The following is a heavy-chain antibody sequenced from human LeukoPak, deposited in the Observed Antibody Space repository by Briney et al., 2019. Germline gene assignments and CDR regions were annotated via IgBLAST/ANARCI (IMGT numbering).Heavy chain of an antibody. Sequence: PGGSLRLSCAASGFTFSSYGMHWVRQAPGKGLEWVAVIWYDGSNKYYADSVKGRFTISRDNSKNTLYLQMNSLRAEDTAVYYCARGYSSSSHLGYWGQGTLVTVSS. CDR2: IWYDGSNK. CDR3: ARGYSSSSHLGY. V-gene: IGHV3-33*01. D-gene: IGHD6-6*01. J-gene: IGHJ4*02. CDR1: GFTFSSYG.